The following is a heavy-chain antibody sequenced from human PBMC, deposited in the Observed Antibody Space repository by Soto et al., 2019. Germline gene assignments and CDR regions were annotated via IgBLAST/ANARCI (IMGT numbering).Heavy chain of an antibody. CDR2: ISYDGSNK. CDR1: EFTFSNYG. Sequence: HPGGSLRLSCAASEFTFSNYGMHWVRQAPGKGLEWVAVISYDGSNKYYADSVKGRFTISRDNSKNTLSLQMNSLRAEDTAVYYCARESPHRGLDAFDIWGQGTMVTVSS. V-gene: IGHV3-30*03. J-gene: IGHJ3*02. CDR3: ARESPHRGLDAFDI.